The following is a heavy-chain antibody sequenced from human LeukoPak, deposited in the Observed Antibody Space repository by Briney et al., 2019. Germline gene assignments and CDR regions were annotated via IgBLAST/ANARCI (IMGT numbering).Heavy chain of an antibody. J-gene: IGHJ4*02. CDR3: TTRSLAVAGTDY. Sequence: GGSLRLSCAASGFTFTDAWMNWVRQAPGKGLEWVGRIKSKTDGGTTDYAAPVKGRFTISRDDSKNTLYLQMNSLKTEDTAVYYCTTRSLAVAGTDYWGQGTLVTVSS. CDR2: IKSKTDGGTT. CDR1: GFTFTDAW. V-gene: IGHV3-15*07. D-gene: IGHD6-19*01.